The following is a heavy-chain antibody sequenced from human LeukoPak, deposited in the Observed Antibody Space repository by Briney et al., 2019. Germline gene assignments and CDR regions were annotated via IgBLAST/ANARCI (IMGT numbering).Heavy chain of an antibody. CDR1: GFTVSSNY. CDR2: IYSGGST. J-gene: IGHJ4*02. Sequence: GGSLGLSCAASGFTVSSNYMSWVRQAPGKGLEWVSVIYSGGSTYYADSVKGRFTISRDNSKNTLYLQMNSLRAEDTAVYYCARDHPSSGYYYWGQGTLVTVSS. V-gene: IGHV3-66*01. CDR3: ARDHPSSGYYY. D-gene: IGHD3-22*01.